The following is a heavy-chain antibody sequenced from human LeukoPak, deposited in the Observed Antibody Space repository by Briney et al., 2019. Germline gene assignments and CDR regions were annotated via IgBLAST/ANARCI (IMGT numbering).Heavy chain of an antibody. J-gene: IGHJ4*02. CDR1: GGSFSCYY. Sequence: SATLSPSYAAYGGSFSCYYWCGLRPPAGKGQGWVGVINHSGSTNYNPSLKSRVTITTDASTNQVYLELSSVTAADTAVYYCASVFGGRLDYWGEGTLVTVSS. CDR3: ASVFGGRLDY. D-gene: IGHD3-3*01. V-gene: IGHV4-34*01. CDR2: INHSGST.